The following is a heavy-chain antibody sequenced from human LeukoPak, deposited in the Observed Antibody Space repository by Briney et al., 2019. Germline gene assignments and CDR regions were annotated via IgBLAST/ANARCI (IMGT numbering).Heavy chain of an antibody. CDR1: GFTFSSFT. CDR3: ARASSGYDFSPWVG. J-gene: IGHJ4*02. V-gene: IGHV3-21*01. CDR2: ISSTSTYI. Sequence: AGGSLRLSCAASGFTFSSFTMNWVRQAPGKGLEWVSSISSTSTYIHYADSVKGRFTISRDDAKNSLYLQINSLRDVDTAVYYCARASSGYDFSPWVGWGQGTLVTVSS. D-gene: IGHD5-12*01.